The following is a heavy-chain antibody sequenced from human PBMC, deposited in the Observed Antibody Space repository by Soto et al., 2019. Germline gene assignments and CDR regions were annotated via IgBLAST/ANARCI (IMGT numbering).Heavy chain of an antibody. Sequence: ASVKVSCKASGYTFTSYAMHWVRQAPGQRLEWMGWINAGNGNTKYSQKFQGRVTITRDTSASTAYMELSSLRSEDTAVYYFAISGFFYCSSTSCYMGWFDPWGQGTLVTVSS. CDR1: GYTFTSYA. D-gene: IGHD2-2*02. V-gene: IGHV1-3*01. CDR2: INAGNGNT. CDR3: AISGFFYCSSTSCYMGWFDP. J-gene: IGHJ5*02.